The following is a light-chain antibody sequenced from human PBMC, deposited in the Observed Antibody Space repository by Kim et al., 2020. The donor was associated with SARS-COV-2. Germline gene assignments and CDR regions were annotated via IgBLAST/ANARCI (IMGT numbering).Light chain of an antibody. V-gene: IGLV3-1*01. CDR2: QDS. J-gene: IGLJ1*01. CDR3: QAWDSSTAYV. Sequence: SYELTQPPSVSVSPGQTASITCSGDKLGDKYACWYQQKPGQSPVLVIYQDSNRPSGIPERFSGSNSGNTATLTISGTQAMDEADYYCQAWDSSTAYVVG. CDR1: KLGDKY.